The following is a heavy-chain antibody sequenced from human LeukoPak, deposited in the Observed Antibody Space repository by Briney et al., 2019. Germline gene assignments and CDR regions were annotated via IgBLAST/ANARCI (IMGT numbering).Heavy chain of an antibody. CDR3: AKADPGTGAFDY. V-gene: IGHV3-48*01. J-gene: IGHJ4*02. CDR1: GFTFSSYS. D-gene: IGHD1-1*01. CDR2: ISSSSSTI. Sequence: GGSLRLSCAASGFTFSSYSMNWVRQAPGKGLEWVSYISSSSSTIYYADSVKGRFTVSRDNSKNTLYLQMNSLRVEDTAVYFCAKADPGTGAFDYWGQGSLVTVSS.